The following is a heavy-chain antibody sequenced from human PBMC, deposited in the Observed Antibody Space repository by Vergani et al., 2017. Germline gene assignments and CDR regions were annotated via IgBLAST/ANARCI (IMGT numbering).Heavy chain of an antibody. Sequence: QVQLQESGPGLVKPSETLSLTCAVSGYSISSGYYWGWIRQPPGKGLEWIGSIYHSGSTYYNPSLKSRVTISVDTSKNQFSLKLSSVTAADTAVYYCARERLGSVAIGPGWCDPWGQGTLVTVSS. J-gene: IGHJ5*02. D-gene: IGHD5-12*01. CDR1: GYSISSGYY. CDR2: IYHSGST. V-gene: IGHV4-38-2*02. CDR3: ARERLGSVAIGPGWCDP.